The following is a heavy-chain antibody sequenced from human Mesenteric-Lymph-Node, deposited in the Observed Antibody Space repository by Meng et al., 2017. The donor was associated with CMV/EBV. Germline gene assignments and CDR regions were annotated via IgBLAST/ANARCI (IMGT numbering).Heavy chain of an antibody. CDR1: GFTFSDYY. CDR3: ARSFSVSAPSDF. D-gene: IGHD3/OR15-3a*01. J-gene: IGHJ4*02. CDR2: IGSSGTTM. Sequence: SCAASGFTFSDYYMSWIRQTPGRGLEWFSYIGSSGTTMYYVDSVKGRFSISRDNARNYLYLQMNSLRVEDTAVYYCARSFSVSAPSDFWGQGTLVTV. V-gene: IGHV3-11*04.